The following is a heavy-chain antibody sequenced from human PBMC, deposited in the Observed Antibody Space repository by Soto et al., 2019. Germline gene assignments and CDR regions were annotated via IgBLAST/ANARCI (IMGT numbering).Heavy chain of an antibody. CDR1: GYTFTSYG. D-gene: IGHD1-26*01. J-gene: IGHJ6*02. Sequence: QVQLVQSGAEVKKPGASVKVSCKASGYTFTSYGISWVRQAPGQGLEWMGWISADNGNTNYGQKLQGRVTMTTDTSPSTAYMEMRSLRSDDTAVYYCARDNSGSYPYYGMDVWGQGTTVTVSS. CDR2: ISADNGNT. V-gene: IGHV1-18*01. CDR3: ARDNSGSYPYYGMDV.